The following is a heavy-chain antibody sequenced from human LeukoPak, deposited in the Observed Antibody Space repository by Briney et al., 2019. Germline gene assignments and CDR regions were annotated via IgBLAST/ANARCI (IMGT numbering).Heavy chain of an antibody. CDR2: IYHSGST. Sequence: KSSETLSLTCAVSGGSISSGGYSWSWIRQPPGKGLEWIGYIYHSGSTYYNPSLKSRVTISVDRSKNQFSLKLSSVTAADTAVYYCARLRFRFEGSPYSSSSHYFDYWGQGTLVTVSS. CDR1: GGSISSGGYS. D-gene: IGHD6-6*01. CDR3: ARLRFRFEGSPYSSSSHYFDY. J-gene: IGHJ4*02. V-gene: IGHV4-30-2*01.